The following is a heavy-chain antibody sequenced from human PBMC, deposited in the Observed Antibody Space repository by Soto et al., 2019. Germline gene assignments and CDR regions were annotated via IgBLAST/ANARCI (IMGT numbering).Heavy chain of an antibody. V-gene: IGHV1-18*04. CDR1: GYTFTSYG. D-gene: IGHD2-2*01. Sequence: ASVKVSCKASGYTFTSYGISWVRQAPGQGLEWMGWISAYNGNTNYAQKLQGRVTMTTDTSTSTAYMELRSLRSDDTAVYYCARWESAAGYYDGGMDVWGQGTTVTVSS. J-gene: IGHJ6*02. CDR3: ARWESAAGYYDGGMDV. CDR2: ISAYNGNT.